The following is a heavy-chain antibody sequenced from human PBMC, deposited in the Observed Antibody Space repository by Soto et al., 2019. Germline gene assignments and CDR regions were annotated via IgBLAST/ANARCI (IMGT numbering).Heavy chain of an antibody. CDR2: ISGSGGST. CDR3: GKGSAATNYFYYATDV. J-gene: IGHJ6*02. V-gene: IGHV3-23*01. Sequence: EVQLLESGGGLVQPGGSLRLSCAASGFTFGFHAMSWVRQAPGKGLEWVSFISGSGGSTYYADSVKGRFTISRDNSKKTLYLQMNSLRGEDTAVYYCGKGSAATNYFYYATDVWGQGTTVTVSS. CDR1: GFTFGFHA. D-gene: IGHD2-15*01.